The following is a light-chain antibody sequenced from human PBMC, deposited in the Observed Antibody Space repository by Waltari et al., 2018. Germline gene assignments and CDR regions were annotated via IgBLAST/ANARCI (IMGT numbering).Light chain of an antibody. CDR2: GHD. V-gene: IGLV3-19*01. J-gene: IGLJ3*02. CDR1: SPTIIP. Sequence: SSELTQAPAVSVALGLTVRITSQADSPTIIPASWYQQRPGPAPFLVLYGHDNRPSGIPDRFSGSTSGNTASLTITRAQAEDAGVYYCLSRDSSSTRVFGGGTTLTV. CDR3: LSRDSSSTRV.